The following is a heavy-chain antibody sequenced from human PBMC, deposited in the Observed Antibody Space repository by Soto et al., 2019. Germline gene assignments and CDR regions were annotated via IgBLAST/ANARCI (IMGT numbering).Heavy chain of an antibody. CDR2: INAGNGNT. D-gene: IGHD6-13*01. CDR3: ARELWGIAAAGTFDY. CDR1: GYTFTSYA. V-gene: IGHV1-3*01. J-gene: IGHJ4*02. Sequence: QVQLVQSGAEVKKPGASVKVSCKASGYTFTSYAMHWVRQAPGQRLEWIGWINAGNGNTKYSQKFQVRVTITRDTSASTAYMELGSLRSEDTAVYYCARELWGIAAAGTFDYWGQGTLVTVSS.